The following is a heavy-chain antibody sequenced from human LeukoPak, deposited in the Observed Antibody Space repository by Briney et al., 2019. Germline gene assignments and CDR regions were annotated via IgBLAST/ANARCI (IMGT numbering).Heavy chain of an antibody. J-gene: IGHJ4*02. CDR2: IYYSGSA. CDR1: GGSISSYY. CDR3: ARFLSGSYYGFDY. D-gene: IGHD1-26*01. Sequence: SETLSLTCTVSGGSISSYYWSWLRQPPGKGLEWIGYIYYSGSANYNPSLKSRVPISVDTSKNQFSLKLSSVTAADTAVYYCARFLSGSYYGFDYWGQGTLVTVSS. V-gene: IGHV4-59*01.